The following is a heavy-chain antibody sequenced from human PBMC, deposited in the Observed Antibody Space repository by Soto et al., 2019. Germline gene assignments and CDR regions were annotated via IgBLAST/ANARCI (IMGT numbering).Heavy chain of an antibody. Sequence: GESLKISCKGSGYSFAGYWITWVRQKPGKGLEWMGIIYPGDSDTRYSPSFQGQVTISADKSISTAYLQWSSLKASDTAMYYCARRGVPAATWSAFDIWGQGTMVTVSS. CDR1: GYSFAGYW. V-gene: IGHV5-51*01. J-gene: IGHJ3*02. CDR3: ARRGVPAATWSAFDI. CDR2: IYPGDSDT. D-gene: IGHD2-2*01.